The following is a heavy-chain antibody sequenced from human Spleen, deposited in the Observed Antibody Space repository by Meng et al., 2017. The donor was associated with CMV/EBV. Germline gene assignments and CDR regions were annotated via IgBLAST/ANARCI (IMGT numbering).Heavy chain of an antibody. D-gene: IGHD4-23*01. CDR2: ISSYNGNT. Sequence: TMPKYGITGMRQAPGQGLGRMGWISSYNGNTAYAQKVQGRVTMTTDTSTNTACMELRSRTSDDTAVYYCARAGGWGPGDYSANIDYWGKETLVTVSS. CDR3: ARAGGWGPGDYSANIDY. CDR1: TMPKYG. V-gene: IGHV1-18*01. J-gene: IGHJ4*02.